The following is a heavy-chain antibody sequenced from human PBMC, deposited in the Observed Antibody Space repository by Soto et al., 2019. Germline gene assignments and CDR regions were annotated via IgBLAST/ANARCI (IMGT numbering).Heavy chain of an antibody. J-gene: IGHJ6*03. CDR1: GYPFISYG. Sequence: QAQLAQSGGEVKKPGASVRVSCKASGYPFISYGISWVRQATGQGPEWMGWVSGHNGNTYYAQKFQGRVTMTTDTSTNTAYMELMSLRSDDTAVYYCARGTIVERPYFYMDVWGKGTTVTVSS. CDR2: VSGHNGNT. D-gene: IGHD2-15*01. CDR3: ARGTIVERPYFYMDV. V-gene: IGHV1-18*01.